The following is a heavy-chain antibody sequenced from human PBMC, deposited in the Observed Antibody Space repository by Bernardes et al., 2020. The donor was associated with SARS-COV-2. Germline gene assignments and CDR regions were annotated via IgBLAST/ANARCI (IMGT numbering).Heavy chain of an antibody. CDR1: GYRFSSYW. Sequence: GESLKISCKGSGYRFSSYWIAWVRQMPGKGLECMGIIYPGDSDTRYSPSFQGQLTISADKSINTAYLQWSSLKASDSAVYYCARGTMAGDLDYWGQGTLVTVSS. V-gene: IGHV5-51*01. CDR2: IYPGDSDT. D-gene: IGHD3-16*01. J-gene: IGHJ4*02. CDR3: ARGTMAGDLDY.